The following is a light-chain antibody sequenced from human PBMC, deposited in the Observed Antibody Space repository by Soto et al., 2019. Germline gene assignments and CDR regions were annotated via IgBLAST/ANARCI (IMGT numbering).Light chain of an antibody. J-gene: IGLJ2*01. CDR2: DSN. CDR1: SSNIGNNY. Sequence: QSVLTQPPSVSAAPGQKVSISCSGSSSNIGNNYVSWYQQLPGTAPKLLIYDSNKRPSEIPDRFSAPKSGTSATLGITGLQPGDEADYYCGAWDTSLNVMLFGRGTKLTVL. V-gene: IGLV1-51*01. CDR3: GAWDTSLNVML.